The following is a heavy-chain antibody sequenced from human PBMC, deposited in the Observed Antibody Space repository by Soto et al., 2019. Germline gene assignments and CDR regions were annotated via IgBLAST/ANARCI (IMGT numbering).Heavy chain of an antibody. CDR1: GYTFTSSA. J-gene: IGHJ4*02. D-gene: IGHD2-8*01. CDR2: INAGNGNT. CDR3: ASSYPSDCTNVVCRIFPPHY. V-gene: IGHV1-3*01. Sequence: ASVKVSFKASGYTFTSSAMHWVRQAPGQRLEWMGWINAGNGNTKYSQKFQGRVTITRDTSASTAYMELSSLRSEDTAVYYCASSYPSDCTNVVCRIFPPHYSGQGTLVSLSS.